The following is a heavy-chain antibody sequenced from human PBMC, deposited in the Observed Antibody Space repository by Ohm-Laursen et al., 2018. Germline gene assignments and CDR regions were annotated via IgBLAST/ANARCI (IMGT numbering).Heavy chain of an antibody. D-gene: IGHD2/OR15-2a*01. Sequence: SETLSLTCTVFGGSISSAGYYWSWIRQHPGKGLEWIGYIYHSGSTYYNPSLESRVSISGDTSTNQFSLRLNSVTAADSAVYYCARKYDTTCLNIWGQGTMVTVSS. CDR2: IYHSGST. CDR3: ARKYDTTCLNI. J-gene: IGHJ3*02. V-gene: IGHV4-31*03. CDR1: GGSISSAGYY.